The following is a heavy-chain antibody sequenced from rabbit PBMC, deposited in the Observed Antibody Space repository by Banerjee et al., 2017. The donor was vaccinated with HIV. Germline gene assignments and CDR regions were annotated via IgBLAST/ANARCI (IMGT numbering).Heavy chain of an antibody. D-gene: IGHD1-1*01. CDR2: IYAVDNGST. CDR1: GFSFNSYYY. V-gene: IGHV1S40*01. J-gene: IGHJ4*01. Sequence: QSLEESGGDLVKPGASLTLTCTASGFSFNSYYYMYWVRQAPGKGLEWIACIYAVDNGSTYYASWAKGRFTISKTSSTTVTLQLNSLTAADTATYFCAREGGGYYFRLWGQGTLVTVS. CDR3: AREGGGYYFRL.